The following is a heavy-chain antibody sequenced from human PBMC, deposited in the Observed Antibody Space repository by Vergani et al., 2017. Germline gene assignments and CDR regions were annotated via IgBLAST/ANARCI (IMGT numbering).Heavy chain of an antibody. D-gene: IGHD3-3*02. J-gene: IGHJ5*02. CDR3: ARDSTWFDP. CDR1: GGSISSGSYY. CDR2: IYTSGST. V-gene: IGHV4-61*02. Sequence: QVPLQESGPGLVKTSQTLSLTCTVSGGSISSGSYYWSWIRQPAGKGLEWIGRIYTSGSTNYNPSLKSRVNMSVDTSKNQFSLKLSSVTAADTAVYYCARDSTWFDPWGQGTLVTVSS.